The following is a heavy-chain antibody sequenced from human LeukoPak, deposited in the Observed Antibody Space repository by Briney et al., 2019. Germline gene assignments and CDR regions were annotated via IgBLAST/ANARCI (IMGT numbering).Heavy chain of an antibody. Sequence: GGSLRLSCAASGFTFSSYAMSWVRQAPGKGLEWVSAISGSGGSTYYADSVKGRFTTSRDNSKNTLYLQVNSLRAEDTAVYYCAKMTVRGVIAYWGQGTLVTVSS. J-gene: IGHJ4*02. D-gene: IGHD3-10*01. CDR3: AKMTVRGVIAY. CDR2: ISGSGGST. CDR1: GFTFSSYA. V-gene: IGHV3-23*01.